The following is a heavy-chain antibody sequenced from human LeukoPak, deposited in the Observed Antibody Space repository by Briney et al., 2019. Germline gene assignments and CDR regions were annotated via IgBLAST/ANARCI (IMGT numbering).Heavy chain of an antibody. CDR1: GYTFTSFG. CDR3: AAINYGQLPVRVY. CDR2: IRYDGSDK. J-gene: IGHJ4*02. D-gene: IGHD5-24*01. V-gene: IGHV3-30*02. Sequence: GGSLTLSCKASGYTFTSFGLRWVRQAPGKGLEWVSFIRYDGSDKYYADSVKGRFTISRDNSKNTLYLQMKSLRVEDTAGYYCAAINYGQLPVRVYWGQGTLVTVSS.